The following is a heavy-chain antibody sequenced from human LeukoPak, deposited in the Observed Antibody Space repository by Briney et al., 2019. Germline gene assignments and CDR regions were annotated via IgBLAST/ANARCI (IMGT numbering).Heavy chain of an antibody. Sequence: GGSLRLSCAASGFTFSRDWMHWVRQGPGKGLVWVSRINPDGSGTSHADSVMGRFTISRDNAKNTLYLQMNSLRAEDTAVYYCARDSGSGSYSEYWGLGTLVTVYS. J-gene: IGHJ4*02. CDR3: ARDSGSGSYSEY. D-gene: IGHD3-10*01. V-gene: IGHV3-74*01. CDR2: INPDGSGT. CDR1: GFTFSRDW.